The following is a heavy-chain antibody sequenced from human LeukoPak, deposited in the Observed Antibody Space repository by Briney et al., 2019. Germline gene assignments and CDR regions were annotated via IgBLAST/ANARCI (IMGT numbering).Heavy chain of an antibody. CDR3: AGDTTTPIGY. CDR1: GFTFINYW. Sequence: PGGSLRLSCAASGFTFINYWMTWVRQAPGKGLEWVASIKQDGGENSYVDSVKGRFIISRDNAKNSLYLQMNSLRVEDTAVYYCAGDTTTPIGYWGQGTVVTVSS. D-gene: IGHD1-1*01. J-gene: IGHJ4*02. CDR2: IKQDGGEN. V-gene: IGHV3-7*04.